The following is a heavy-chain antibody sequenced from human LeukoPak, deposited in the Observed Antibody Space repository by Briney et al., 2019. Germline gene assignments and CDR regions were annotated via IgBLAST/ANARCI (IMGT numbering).Heavy chain of an antibody. CDR2: INPSSGGT. D-gene: IGHD1-14*01. CDR3: ARDFQNKNRYDGPGYYFDF. Sequence: ASVKVSCKASGYTFTSYYMHWVRQAPGQGLEWMGWINPSSGGTTYAQRFQGRVTMTSDTSISTAYMEMSRLRFDDTALYYCARDFQNKNRYDGPGYYFDFWGQGTLVTVSS. J-gene: IGHJ4*02. CDR1: GYTFTSYY. V-gene: IGHV1-2*02.